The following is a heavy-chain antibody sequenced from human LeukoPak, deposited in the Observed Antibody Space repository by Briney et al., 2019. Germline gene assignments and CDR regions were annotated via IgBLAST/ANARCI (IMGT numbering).Heavy chain of an antibody. CDR3: ATGGDGGNGFDY. V-gene: IGHV3-30-3*01. Sequence: GGSLRLSCAASGFTFSSYAMHWVRQAPGKGLEWVAVISYDGSNKYYADSVKGRFTISRDNSRNTLYLQMNSLRAEDTAVYYCATGGDGGNGFDYWGQGTLVTVSS. J-gene: IGHJ4*02. CDR2: ISYDGSNK. D-gene: IGHD4-23*01. CDR1: GFTFSSYA.